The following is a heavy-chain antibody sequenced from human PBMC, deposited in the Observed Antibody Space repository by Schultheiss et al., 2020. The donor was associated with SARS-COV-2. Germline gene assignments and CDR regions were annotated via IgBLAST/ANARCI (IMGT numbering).Heavy chain of an antibody. CDR2: FDPEDGET. Sequence: ASVKVSCKVSGYTLTELSMHWVRQAPGKGLEWMGGFDPEDGETIYAQKFQGRVTMTEDTSTDTAYMELSSLRSEDTAVYYCARKHISGTGDWFDPWGQGTLVTVSS. V-gene: IGHV1-24*01. J-gene: IGHJ5*02. CDR3: ARKHISGTGDWFDP. CDR1: GYTLTELS. D-gene: IGHD1-20*01.